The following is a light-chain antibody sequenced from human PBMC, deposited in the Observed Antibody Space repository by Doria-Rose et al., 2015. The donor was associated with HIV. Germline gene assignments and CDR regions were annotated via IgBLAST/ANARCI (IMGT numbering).Light chain of an antibody. CDR1: QSLLYTSKNY. CDR2: WAS. V-gene: IGKV4-1*01. J-gene: IGKJ3*01. CDR3: QQYYDTTS. Sequence: TQSPESLGMSLGERATLNRKSNQSLLYTSKNYLAWYQQKPGQPPKLLIYWASTRQSGVPARFSGSGSGTDFTLTISSLEAEDVAVYYCQQYYDTTSFGPGTTVDIK.